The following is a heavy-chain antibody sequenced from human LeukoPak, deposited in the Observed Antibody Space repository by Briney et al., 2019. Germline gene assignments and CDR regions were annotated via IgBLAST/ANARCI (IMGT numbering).Heavy chain of an antibody. Sequence: GGSLRLSCAASGFTFSSYWMNWARQAPGKGLEWVASINHNGNVNYYVDSVKGRFTMSRDNAKNSLYLQMSNLRAEDTAVYFCARGGGLDVWGQGATVTVSS. CDR1: GFTFSSYW. CDR2: INHNGNVN. V-gene: IGHV3-7*03. D-gene: IGHD3-16*01. J-gene: IGHJ6*02. CDR3: ARGGGLDV.